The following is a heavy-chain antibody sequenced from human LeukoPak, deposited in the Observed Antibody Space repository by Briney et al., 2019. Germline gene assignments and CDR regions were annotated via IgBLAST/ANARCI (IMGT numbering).Heavy chain of an antibody. CDR3: AREGPRYYDFWSGYYRGGYFDY. Sequence: SETLSLTCAVYGGSFSGYYWSWIRQPPGKGLEWIGETNHSGSTNYTPSLKSRVTISVDTSKNQFSLKLSSVTAADTAVYYCAREGPRYYDFWSGYYRGGYFDYWGQGTLVTVSS. D-gene: IGHD3-3*01. CDR2: TNHSGST. J-gene: IGHJ4*02. CDR1: GGSFSGYY. V-gene: IGHV4-34*01.